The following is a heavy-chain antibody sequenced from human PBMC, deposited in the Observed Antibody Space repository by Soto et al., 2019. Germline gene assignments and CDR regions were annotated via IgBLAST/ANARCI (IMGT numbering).Heavy chain of an antibody. Sequence: ASVRVSCKASGYTFTGYYMDWVRQAPGQGLEWMGWINPNSGGTNYAQKFQGWVTMTRDTSISTAYMELSRLRSDDTAVYYCARGALITGTTGSGYYYYYGMDVWGQGTTVTVSS. CDR2: INPNSGGT. CDR3: ARGALITGTTGSGYYYYYGMDV. D-gene: IGHD1-20*01. J-gene: IGHJ6*02. CDR1: GYTFTGYY. V-gene: IGHV1-2*04.